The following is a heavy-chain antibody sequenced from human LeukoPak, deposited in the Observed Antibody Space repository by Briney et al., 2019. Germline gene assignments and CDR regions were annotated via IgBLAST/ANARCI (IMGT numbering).Heavy chain of an antibody. D-gene: IGHD2-2*01. CDR1: GFTFSSYW. CDR2: IKQDGSEK. Sequence: PGGSLRLSCAASGFTFSSYWMSWVRQAPGKGLEWVANIKQDGSEKYYVDSVKGRFTISRDNAKNSLFLQMNSLRAEDTAVYYCARKGPIPARAFYYYYYMDVWGKGTTVTVSS. V-gene: IGHV3-7*01. J-gene: IGHJ6*03. CDR3: ARKGPIPARAFYYYYYMDV.